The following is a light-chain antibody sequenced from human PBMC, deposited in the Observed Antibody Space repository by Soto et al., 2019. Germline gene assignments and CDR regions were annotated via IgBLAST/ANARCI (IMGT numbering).Light chain of an antibody. CDR1: SIDVGSYNL. Sequence: QSALTQPASVSGSPGQSITISCTVTSIDVGSYNLVSWYQQHPGKAPKLIIFEVSKRPSGVSDRFSGSRSGNTASLTISGLQAEDDADFYCCSYATSSYVFGTGTKVTVL. CDR2: EVS. CDR3: CSYATSSYV. V-gene: IGLV2-23*02. J-gene: IGLJ1*01.